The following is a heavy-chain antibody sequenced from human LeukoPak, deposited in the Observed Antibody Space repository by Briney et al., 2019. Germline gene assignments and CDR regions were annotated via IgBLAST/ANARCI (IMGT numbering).Heavy chain of an antibody. V-gene: IGHV4-34*01. CDR2: INHSGST. CDR1: GGSFSGYY. CDR3: ARDITWKGIDY. J-gene: IGHJ4*02. D-gene: IGHD1-1*01. Sequence: SETLSLTCAVYGGSFSGYYWSWIRQPPGKGLEWIGEINHSGSTNYNPSLKSRDTISVDTSKNQFSLKLSSVTAADTAVYYCARDITWKGIDYWGQGTLVTVSS.